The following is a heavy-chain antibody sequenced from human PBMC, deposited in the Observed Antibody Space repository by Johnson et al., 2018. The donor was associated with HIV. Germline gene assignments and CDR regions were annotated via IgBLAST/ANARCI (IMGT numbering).Heavy chain of an antibody. J-gene: IGHJ3*02. CDR3: VKVQDEWFRALGAFDI. Sequence: QVQLVESGGGVVQPGRSLRLSCAASGFTFRSYGMHWVRQAPGKGLEWVAVISYDGSKKYPADSVKGRFTISRDNSKNTLYLQMNTLRAEDTAVYYCVKVQDEWFRALGAFDIWGQGTMVTVSS. CDR2: ISYDGSKK. V-gene: IGHV3-30*18. CDR1: GFTFRSYG. D-gene: IGHD3-10*01.